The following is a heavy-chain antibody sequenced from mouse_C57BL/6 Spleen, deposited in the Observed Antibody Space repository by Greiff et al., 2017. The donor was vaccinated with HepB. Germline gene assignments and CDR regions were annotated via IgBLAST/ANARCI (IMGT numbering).Heavy chain of an antibody. D-gene: IGHD1-1*01. V-gene: IGHV5-4*01. CDR3: ARADYGSSYLYYFDY. J-gene: IGHJ2*01. CDR1: GFTFSSYA. CDR2: ISDGGSYT. Sequence: EVQGVESGGGLVKPGGSLKLSCAASGFTFSSYAMSWVRQTPEKRLEWVATISDGGSYTYYPDNVKGRFTISRDNAKNNLYLQMSHLKSEDTAMYYCARADYGSSYLYYFDYWGQGTTLTVSS.